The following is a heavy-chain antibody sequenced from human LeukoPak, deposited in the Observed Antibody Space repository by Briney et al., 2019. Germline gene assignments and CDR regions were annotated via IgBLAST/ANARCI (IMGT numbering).Heavy chain of an antibody. CDR2: IYYSGST. V-gene: IGHV4-34*01. Sequence: SETLSLTCAVYGGSFSGDFWSWIRQPPGKGLEWIGSIYYSGSTYYNPSLKSRVTISVDTSKNQFSLKLSSVTAADTAVYYCARHADCSGGSCYWFDPWGQGTLVTVSS. CDR3: ARHADCSGGSCYWFDP. D-gene: IGHD2-15*01. J-gene: IGHJ5*02. CDR1: GGSFSGDF.